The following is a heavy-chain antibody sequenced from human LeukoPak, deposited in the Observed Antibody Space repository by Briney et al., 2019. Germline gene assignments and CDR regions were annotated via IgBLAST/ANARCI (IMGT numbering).Heavy chain of an antibody. V-gene: IGHV3-33*01. J-gene: IGHJ6*02. CDR3: ARDFVVVPAAISCCGMDV. CDR1: GFTFSSYG. CDR2: IWYDGSNK. D-gene: IGHD2-2*01. Sequence: GGSLRLSCAASGFTFSSYGMHWVRQAPGKGLEWVAVIWYDGSNKYYADSVKGRFTISRDNSKNTLYLQMNSLRAEDTAVYYCARDFVVVPAAISCCGMDVWGQGTTVTVSS.